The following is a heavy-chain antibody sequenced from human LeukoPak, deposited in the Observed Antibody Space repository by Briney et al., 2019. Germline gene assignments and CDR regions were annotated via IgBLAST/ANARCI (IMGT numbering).Heavy chain of an antibody. Sequence: SETLSLTCAVYGGSFSGYYWSWIRQTPGKGLEWIGEIIHSGSTNYNSSLKSRVTISVDRSKNQFSLKLSSVTAADTAVYYCARVIVGAFDYWGQGTLVTVSS. V-gene: IGHV4-34*12. D-gene: IGHD1-26*01. CDR3: ARVIVGAFDY. J-gene: IGHJ4*02. CDR2: IIHSGST. CDR1: GGSFSGYY.